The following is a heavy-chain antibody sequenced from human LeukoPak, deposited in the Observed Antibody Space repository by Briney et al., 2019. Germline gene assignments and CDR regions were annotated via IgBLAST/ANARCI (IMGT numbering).Heavy chain of an antibody. D-gene: IGHD6-19*01. J-gene: IGHJ4*02. Sequence: GGSLRLSCAASGFTFSSYGMHWVRQAPGKGLEWVAFIRYDGSNQYYADSVKGRFTISRDSSKNTLYLQMNSLRGDDTAVYYCAIDMGYNTGWTRFDYWGQGTLVTVSS. V-gene: IGHV3-30*02. CDR2: IRYDGSNQ. CDR3: AIDMGYNTGWTRFDY. CDR1: GFTFSSYG.